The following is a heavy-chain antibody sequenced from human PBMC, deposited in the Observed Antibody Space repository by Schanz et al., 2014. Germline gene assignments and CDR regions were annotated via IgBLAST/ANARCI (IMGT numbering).Heavy chain of an antibody. CDR1: GGSISSGGYS. V-gene: IGHV4-30-4*07. CDR3: YGMDV. CDR2: IFFRGST. Sequence: QVQLQESGPGLVKPSQTLSLTCAVSGGSISSGGYSWSWIRQPPGKGLEWIGYIFFRGSTYYNPSLKSRVTIPIATSKTQSSLRLTSVTAADTAVYYCYGMDVWGQGTTVTVSS. J-gene: IGHJ6*02.